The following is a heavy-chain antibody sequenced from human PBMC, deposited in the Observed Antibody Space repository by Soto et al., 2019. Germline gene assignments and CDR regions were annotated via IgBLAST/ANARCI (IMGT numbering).Heavy chain of an antibody. D-gene: IGHD3-22*01. V-gene: IGHV1-58*02. Sequence: GASVKVSCKASGFTFTSSAMQWVRQARGQRLEWIGWIVVGSGNTNYAQKFQERVTITRDMSTSTAYMELSSLRSEDTAVYYCAADYYDSSGYYIFDYWGQGTLVTVSS. CDR1: GFTFTSSA. CDR2: IVVGSGNT. J-gene: IGHJ4*02. CDR3: AADYYDSSGYYIFDY.